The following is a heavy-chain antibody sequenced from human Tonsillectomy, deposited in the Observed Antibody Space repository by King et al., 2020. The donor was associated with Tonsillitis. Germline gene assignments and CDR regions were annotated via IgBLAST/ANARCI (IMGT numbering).Heavy chain of an antibody. CDR1: GGSISSGDFY. CDR2: IYYSWST. D-gene: IGHD4-23*01. J-gene: IGHJ5*02. V-gene: IGHV4-30-4*01. Sequence: MQLQESGPGLVKPSQTLSLTCTVSGGSISSGDFYCSWIRQPPGKGLEWIGYIYYSWSTYYNPSLKSRVTISVDTSKNQFSLKLSSVTAADTAVYYCARDSPDGGWFDPWGQGTLVTVSS. CDR3: ARDSPDGGWFDP.